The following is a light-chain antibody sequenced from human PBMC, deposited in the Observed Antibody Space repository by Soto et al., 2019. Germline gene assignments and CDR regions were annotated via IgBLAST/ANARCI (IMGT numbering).Light chain of an antibody. CDR2: WAS. CDR3: QQYFATPRT. J-gene: IGKJ1*01. V-gene: IGKV4-1*01. CDR1: HSLLDTSYKKTY. Sequence: DLVMTQSPDSLAVSLGATATINCKSSHSLLDTSYKKTYLAWYQQRPGQPPKLLIYWASTRQSGVPDRFSGSGSATDFTLTISSLQAEDVAIYYCQQYFATPRTFGQGTKVQLK.